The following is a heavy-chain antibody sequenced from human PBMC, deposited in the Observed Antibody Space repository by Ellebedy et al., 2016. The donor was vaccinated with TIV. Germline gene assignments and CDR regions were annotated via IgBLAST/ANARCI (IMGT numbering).Heavy chain of an antibody. CDR3: ARDRGAASFDP. V-gene: IGHV4-34*01. CDR2: INQSGNI. D-gene: IGHD6-25*01. J-gene: IGHJ5*02. CDR1: GGSFSDYY. Sequence: MPSETLSLTCAVYGGSFSDYYWSWIRQSPGKGLEWIGEINQSGNINHNPSLKSRVTISMDTSKNQFSLKLRSVTAADTAVYYCARDRGAASFDPWGQGALVTVSS.